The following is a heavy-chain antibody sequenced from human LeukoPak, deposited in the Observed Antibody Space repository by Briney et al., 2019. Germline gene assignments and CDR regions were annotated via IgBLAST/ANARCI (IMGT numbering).Heavy chain of an antibody. Sequence: GSLKISCAASGFTFDDYAMHWVRQAPGKGLEWVSLISWDGGSTYYADSVKGRFTISRDNAKNTLYLQMNSLRAEDTAVYYCTHLGWFDPWGQGTLVTVSS. CDR1: GFTFDDYA. J-gene: IGHJ5*02. V-gene: IGHV3-43D*03. CDR2: ISWDGGST. CDR3: THLGWFDP.